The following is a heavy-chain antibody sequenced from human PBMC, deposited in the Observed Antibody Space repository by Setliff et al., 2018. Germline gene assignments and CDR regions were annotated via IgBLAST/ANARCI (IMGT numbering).Heavy chain of an antibody. V-gene: IGHV3-7*01. J-gene: IGHJ3*02. CDR2: IKQDGSET. D-gene: IGHD6-19*01. CDR3: AREWLI. CDR1: GFTFSSYW. Sequence: GGSLRLSCAASGFTFSSYWMNWVRQAPGKGLGWVANIKQDGSETYYADSVKGRFTVSTDSSKNSLYLQMNSLRAEDTAVYYCAREWLIWGQGTMVTVSS.